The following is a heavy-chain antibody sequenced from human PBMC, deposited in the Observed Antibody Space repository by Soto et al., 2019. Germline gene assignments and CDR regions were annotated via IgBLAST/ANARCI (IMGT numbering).Heavy chain of an antibody. Sequence: QVHLVESGGGVVQPGRSLRLSCAASGFTFSSYAMHWVRQAPGKGLEWVAVLSYDGINEYYADSVKGRFTISTDNFKKTLHLQMNILRAEDTAVYYCARKSYYYTWGSYFFCGQSYYFDDWGQRTLVTVSS. D-gene: IGHD3-10*01. V-gene: IGHV3-30-3*01. CDR3: ARKSYYYTWGSYFFCGQSYYFDD. J-gene: IGHJ4*02. CDR1: GFTFSSYA. CDR2: LSYDGINE.